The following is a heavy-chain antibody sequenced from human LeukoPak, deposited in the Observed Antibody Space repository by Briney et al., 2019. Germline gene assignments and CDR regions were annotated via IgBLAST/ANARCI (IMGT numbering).Heavy chain of an antibody. CDR2: IKQDGSEK. Sequence: GGSLRLSCAASGFIFSTYAMHWVRQAPGKGPEWVANIKQDGSEKYYVDSVKGRFTISRDNAKNSLYLQMNSLRAEDTAVYYCARDYYDSGGYCFDYWGQGTLVTVSS. CDR1: GFIFSTYA. CDR3: ARDYYDSGGYCFDY. V-gene: IGHV3-7*04. J-gene: IGHJ4*02. D-gene: IGHD3-10*01.